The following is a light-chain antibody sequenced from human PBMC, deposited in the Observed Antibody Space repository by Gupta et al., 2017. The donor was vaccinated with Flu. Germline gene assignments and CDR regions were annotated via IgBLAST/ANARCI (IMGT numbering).Light chain of an antibody. CDR1: QTIRSY. Sequence: PSSLSASVGDRVTIMFRATQTIRSYLNWYQQKPGKAPKLLIYAASSVQSGVPSRFSGSGSGTDFTLTISSLQLEDFATYYCQQCYSTLVTFGQGTKVEIK. V-gene: IGKV1-39*01. CDR2: AAS. CDR3: QQCYSTLVT. J-gene: IGKJ1*01.